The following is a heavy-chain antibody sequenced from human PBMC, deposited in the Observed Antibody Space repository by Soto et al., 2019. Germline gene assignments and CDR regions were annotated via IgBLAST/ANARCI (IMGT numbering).Heavy chain of an antibody. V-gene: IGHV1-2*02. D-gene: IGHD1-26*01. CDR3: ERDLAKGGGSAGFDY. CDR1: GYTFTVYY. CDR2: INPKSGGT. Sequence: QVQLVQSGAEVKKPGASVNVSCKASGYTFTVYYMHWVRQAPGQGLEWMGWINPKSGGTMYPQKFQGRVTMTWDTSISTAYMALTRLRSDDTAVYYCERDLAKGGGSAGFDYCGQGTLVTVSS. J-gene: IGHJ4*02.